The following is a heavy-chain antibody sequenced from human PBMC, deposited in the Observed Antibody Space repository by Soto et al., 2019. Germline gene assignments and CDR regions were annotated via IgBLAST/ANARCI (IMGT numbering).Heavy chain of an antibody. CDR2: VNWNAAGI. V-gene: IGHV3-20*04. D-gene: IGHD2-2*01. J-gene: IGHJ4*02. Sequence: EVQLVESGGGVVRPGGSLRLSCATSGFTFDDYGMSWVRQVPGKGLEWVSGVNWNAAGIGYADSVKGRFTISRDNAKNSRYLQMNSLRAEDTALYYCARRPSRYCSSTTCYASDYWGQGTLVTVSS. CDR1: GFTFDDYG. CDR3: ARRPSRYCSSTTCYASDY.